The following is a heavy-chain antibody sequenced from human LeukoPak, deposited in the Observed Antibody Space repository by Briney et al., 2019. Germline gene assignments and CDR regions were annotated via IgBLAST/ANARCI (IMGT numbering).Heavy chain of an antibody. D-gene: IGHD3-10*01. Sequence: PGGSLRLSCAASGFTFDDYAMHWVRQAPGKGLEWVSLISGDGGSTYYADSVRGRFTISRDNSKNSLYLQMSDLRTEDTALYYCATPNYYGSGSYYFDYWGQGTLVTVSS. CDR2: ISGDGGST. CDR3: ATPNYYGSGSYYFDY. V-gene: IGHV3-43*02. J-gene: IGHJ4*02. CDR1: GFTFDDYA.